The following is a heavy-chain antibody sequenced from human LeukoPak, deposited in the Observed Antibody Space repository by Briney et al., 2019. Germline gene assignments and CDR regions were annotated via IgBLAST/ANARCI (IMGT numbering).Heavy chain of an antibody. D-gene: IGHD3-3*01. Sequence: GGSLRLSCAASGFTCSSYEMNWGRRAPGKGREWSSYNGVGSTIISYADSVKGRFTISRDNAKHSVSLQMNCRRDEDTAVSYCVRDRDFAFDIWGQGTMVTVSS. V-gene: IGHV3-48*03. CDR2: NGVGSTII. CDR1: GFTCSSYE. CDR3: VRDRDFAFDI. J-gene: IGHJ3*02.